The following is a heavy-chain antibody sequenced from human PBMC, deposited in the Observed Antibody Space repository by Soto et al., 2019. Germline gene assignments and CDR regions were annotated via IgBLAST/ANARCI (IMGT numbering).Heavy chain of an antibody. V-gene: IGHV3-23*01. CDR3: ATPKKDSPHYYMDV. J-gene: IGHJ6*03. D-gene: IGHD2-15*01. Sequence: VGSLRLSCAASGFTFSAFAMSWVRQAPGKGLEWVSSVSGSGGDTYYADLVKGRFTISRDNSRNTLHLQMNSLRAEDTAVYYCATPKKDSPHYYMDVWGKGTTVTVSS. CDR1: GFTFSAFA. CDR2: VSGSGGDT.